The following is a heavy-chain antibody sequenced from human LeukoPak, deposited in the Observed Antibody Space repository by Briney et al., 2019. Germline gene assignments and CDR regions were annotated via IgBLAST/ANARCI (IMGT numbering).Heavy chain of an antibody. CDR1: GGSISSGGYY. V-gene: IGHV4-31*03. J-gene: IGHJ6*02. Sequence: SETLSLTCTVSGGSISSGGYYWSWIRQHPGKGLEWIGYIYYSGSTYYNPSLKSRVTISVDTSKNQFSLKLSSVTAADTAVYYCARVELGDMDVWGHGTTVTVSS. CDR2: IYYSGST. D-gene: IGHD5-24*01. CDR3: ARVELGDMDV.